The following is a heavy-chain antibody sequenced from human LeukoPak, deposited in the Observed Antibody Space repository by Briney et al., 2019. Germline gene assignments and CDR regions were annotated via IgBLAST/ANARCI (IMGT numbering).Heavy chain of an antibody. V-gene: IGHV3-21*01. J-gene: IGHJ3*02. Sequence: GGSLRLSCEASGFTFSSYSMNWVRQAPGKGLEWVSSISGSNSYIYYADSVKGRFTISRDNARNSLYLQMNSLRAEDTAVYYCARVVDTPMVLYGAFDIWGQGTMVTVSS. CDR1: GFTFSSYS. CDR2: ISGSNSYI. D-gene: IGHD5-18*01. CDR3: ARVVDTPMVLYGAFDI.